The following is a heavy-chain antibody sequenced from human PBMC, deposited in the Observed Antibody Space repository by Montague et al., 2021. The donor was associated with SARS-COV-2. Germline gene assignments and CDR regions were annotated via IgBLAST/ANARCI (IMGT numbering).Heavy chain of an antibody. J-gene: IGHJ6*02. V-gene: IGHV4-34*01. D-gene: IGHD5-24*01. CDR1: GGSFSGYY. CDR3: ARRGYSYYYYGVDV. Sequence: SETLSLTCAVYGGSFSGYYWSWIRQPPGKGLEWIGEINHSGSTNYNPSLKSRVTISVDTSKNQFSLKLSSVIAADTAVYYCARRGYSYYYYGVDVWGQGTTVTVSS. CDR2: INHSGST.